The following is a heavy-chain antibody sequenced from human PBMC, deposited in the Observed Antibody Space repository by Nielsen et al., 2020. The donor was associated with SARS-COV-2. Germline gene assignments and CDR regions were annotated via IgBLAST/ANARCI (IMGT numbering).Heavy chain of an antibody. Sequence: GESLKISCAASGFTFSNSWMNWVRQAPGKGLEWVGRIKSNVDGGTTDYAVTVKVTFSSSSDDSKITLYLHMNSLKTEDTSVYYGTTGGITMVRGVMKNWGQGTLVTVSS. CDR2: IKSNVDGGTT. CDR3: TTGGITMVRGVMKN. J-gene: IGHJ1*01. D-gene: IGHD3-10*01. V-gene: IGHV3-15*01. CDR1: GFTFSNSW.